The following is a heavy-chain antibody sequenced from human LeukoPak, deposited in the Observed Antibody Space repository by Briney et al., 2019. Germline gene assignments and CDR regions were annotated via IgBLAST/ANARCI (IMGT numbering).Heavy chain of an antibody. CDR3: AGGGFGEAYYYYYYMDV. CDR2: ISSGSSYK. CDR1: GITFSSFT. Sequence: GGSLRLSCAASGITFSSFTVDWVRQAPGKGLEWVSSISSGSSYKYYADSVKGRFTISRDNSKNTLFLQMNSLRAEDTAVYYCAGGGFGEAYYYYYYMDVWGKGTTVTVSS. V-gene: IGHV3-21*04. D-gene: IGHD3-10*01. J-gene: IGHJ6*03.